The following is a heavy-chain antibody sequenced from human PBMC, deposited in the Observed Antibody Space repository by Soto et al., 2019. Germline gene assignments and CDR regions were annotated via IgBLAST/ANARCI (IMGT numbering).Heavy chain of an antibody. V-gene: IGHV1-69*13. D-gene: IGHD1-26*01. CDR2: IIPIFGTA. CDR1: GGTFSSYA. Sequence: ASVKISCKASGGTFSSYAIRWVRQAPRQGLEWMGGIIPIFGTANYAQKFQGRVTITADESTSTAYMELSSLRSEDTAVYYCARDLGAPDLGDYWGQGTLVTVSS. CDR3: ARDLGAPDLGDY. J-gene: IGHJ4*02.